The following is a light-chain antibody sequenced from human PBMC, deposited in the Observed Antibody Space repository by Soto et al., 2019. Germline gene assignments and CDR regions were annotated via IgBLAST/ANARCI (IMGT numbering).Light chain of an antibody. CDR2: GTS. Sequence: EIVLTQSPATLSSFPGDRVTLSCRASQYINTRLAWYQHRPGQAPRLLIYGTSNRATGIPDRFSGSGSGTDFTLTIGRLEPEDFAVYYCQQYGSSPTFGPGTKVDIK. J-gene: IGKJ3*01. CDR1: QYINTR. CDR3: QQYGSSPT. V-gene: IGKV3-20*01.